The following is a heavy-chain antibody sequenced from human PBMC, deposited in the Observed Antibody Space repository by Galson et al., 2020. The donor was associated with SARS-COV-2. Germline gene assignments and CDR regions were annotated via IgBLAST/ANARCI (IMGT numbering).Heavy chain of an antibody. V-gene: IGHV3-30-3*01. D-gene: IGHD2-2*01. CDR2: ISSDGNNK. CDR1: RFTFSSYA. CDR3: ARDLNPVPAKYYYYAMDV. J-gene: IGHJ6*02. Sequence: GESLKISCVGSRFTFSSYAMQWVRQAPGKGLEWVAVISSDGNNKYYADPVKGRFTISRDNSRNTLYLQMNSLRVEDTAVYYCARDLNPVPAKYYYYAMDVWGQGTTVTVSS.